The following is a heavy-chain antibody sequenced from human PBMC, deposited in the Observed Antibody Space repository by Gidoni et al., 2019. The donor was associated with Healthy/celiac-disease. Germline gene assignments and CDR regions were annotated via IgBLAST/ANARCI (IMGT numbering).Heavy chain of an antibody. J-gene: IGHJ5*02. CDR3: ARDTSNWFDP. CDR2: IRSSGSTI. V-gene: IGHV3-48*03. CDR1: GFPFSSYE. Sequence: EVQLVESGGGLVQPGGSLRLPCAASGFPFSSYEMNWVGQAPGKGLEWVSNIRSSGSTIYYADSVKSRLTISRDNAKNSLYLQMNSLRAEDTAVYYCARDTSNWFDPWGQGTLVTVSS. D-gene: IGHD3-3*01.